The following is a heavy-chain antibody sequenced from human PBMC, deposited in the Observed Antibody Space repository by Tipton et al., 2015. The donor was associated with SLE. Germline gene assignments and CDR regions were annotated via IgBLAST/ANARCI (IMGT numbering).Heavy chain of an antibody. Sequence: GSLRLSCAASGFTFSSYWMSWVRQAPGKGLEWVANIKQDGSEKYYVDSVKGRFTISRDNAKNSRYLQMNSLRAEDTAVYYCARETYSGTLFNYWGQGTLVTVSS. V-gene: IGHV3-7*01. D-gene: IGHD1-26*01. CDR1: GFTFSSYW. CDR3: ARETYSGTLFNY. J-gene: IGHJ4*02. CDR2: IKQDGSEK.